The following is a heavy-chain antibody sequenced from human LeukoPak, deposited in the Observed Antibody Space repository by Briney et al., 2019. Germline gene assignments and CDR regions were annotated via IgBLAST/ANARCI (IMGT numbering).Heavy chain of an antibody. J-gene: IGHJ4*02. CDR2: ISSSGHII. V-gene: IGHV3-48*03. Sequence: GGSLRLSCAASGFTFSNYEMNWVRQAPGKGLEWVSYISSSGHIIYYAGSVKGQFTISRDNAKNSLYLQMNSLRAEDTAVYYCAREVDHFDSSGNYPDVFDYWGQGTLVTVSS. D-gene: IGHD3-22*01. CDR1: GFTFSNYE. CDR3: AREVDHFDSSGNYPDVFDY.